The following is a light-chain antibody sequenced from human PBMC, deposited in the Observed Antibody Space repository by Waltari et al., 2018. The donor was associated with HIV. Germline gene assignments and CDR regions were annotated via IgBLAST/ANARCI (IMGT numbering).Light chain of an antibody. J-gene: IGLJ3*02. CDR2: RDN. CDR3: AAWDDILSGWV. Sequence: QSVLTQPPSASGAPGQRVTISRSGSSANIGNTVYWYQQLPGTAPKVLIYRDNQRPSGVPDRFSGSRSGTSASLDVSGLRSEDEANYICAAWDDILSGWVFGGGTKLTVL. CDR1: SANIGNT. V-gene: IGLV1-47*01.